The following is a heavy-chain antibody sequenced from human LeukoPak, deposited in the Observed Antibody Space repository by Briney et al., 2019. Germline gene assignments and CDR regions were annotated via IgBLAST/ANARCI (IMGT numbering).Heavy chain of an antibody. V-gene: IGHV4-59*01. CDR1: GGSFSGYY. CDR2: IYYSGST. CDR3: ARIWSGYPTKFDP. D-gene: IGHD3-3*01. Sequence: SETLSLTCAVYGGSFSGYYWSWIRQPPGKGLEWIGYIYYSGSTNYNPSLKSRVTISVDTSKNQFSLKLSSVTAADTAVYYCARIWSGYPTKFDPWGQGTLVTVSS. J-gene: IGHJ5*02.